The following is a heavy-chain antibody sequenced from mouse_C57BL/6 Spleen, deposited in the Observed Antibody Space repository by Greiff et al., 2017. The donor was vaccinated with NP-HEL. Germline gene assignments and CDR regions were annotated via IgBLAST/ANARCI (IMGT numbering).Heavy chain of an antibody. J-gene: IGHJ4*01. Sequence: VQLQQSGPELVKPGASVKISCKASGYAFSSSWMNWVKQRPGKGLEWIGRIYPGDGDTNYNGKFKGKATLTADNSSSTAYMQLSSLTSEDSAVYFCARPPYDGYFAMDYWGQGTSVTVSS. CDR3: ARPPYDGYFAMDY. D-gene: IGHD2-3*01. V-gene: IGHV1-82*01. CDR1: GYAFSSSW. CDR2: IYPGDGDT.